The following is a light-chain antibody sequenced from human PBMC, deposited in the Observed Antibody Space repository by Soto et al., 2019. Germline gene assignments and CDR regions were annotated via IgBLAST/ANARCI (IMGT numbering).Light chain of an antibody. V-gene: IGKV1-5*01. J-gene: IGKJ1*01. CDR1: QTISNW. Sequence: IQMTQSPSTLSASVGDRFTITFQASQTISNWLAWYQQKPGKAPKLLIYDASSLESGVPSRFSGSGSGTEFTLTISSLQPDDFATYYCQQYNSYSRTFGQGTKVDIK. CDR3: QQYNSYSRT. CDR2: DAS.